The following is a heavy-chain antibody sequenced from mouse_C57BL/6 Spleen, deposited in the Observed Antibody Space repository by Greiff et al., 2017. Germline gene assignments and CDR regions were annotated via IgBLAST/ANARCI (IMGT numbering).Heavy chain of an antibody. CDR2: IDPETGGT. CDR3: TRVGDYEAWFAY. CDR1: GYTFTDYE. J-gene: IGHJ3*01. Sequence: VQVVESGAELVRPGASVTLSCKASGYTFTDYEMHWVKQTPVHGLEWIGAIDPETGGTAYNQKFKGKAILTADKSSSTAYMELRSLTSEDSAVYYCTRVGDYEAWFAYWGQGTLVTVSA. D-gene: IGHD1-1*01. V-gene: IGHV1-15*01.